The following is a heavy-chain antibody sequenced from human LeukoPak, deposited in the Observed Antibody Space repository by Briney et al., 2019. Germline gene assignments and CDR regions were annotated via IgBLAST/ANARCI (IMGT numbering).Heavy chain of an antibody. CDR1: GYTFTSYG. J-gene: IGHJ4*02. D-gene: IGHD6-19*01. CDR3: ARVNPRMSSGWYRYDY. Sequence: GASVKVSCKASGYTFTSYGISWVRQAPGQGLEWMGWISAYNGNTNYAQKLQGRVTMTTDTSTSTAYMELRSLRSDDTAVYYCARVNPRMSSGWYRYDYWGQGTLVTVSS. V-gene: IGHV1-18*01. CDR2: ISAYNGNT.